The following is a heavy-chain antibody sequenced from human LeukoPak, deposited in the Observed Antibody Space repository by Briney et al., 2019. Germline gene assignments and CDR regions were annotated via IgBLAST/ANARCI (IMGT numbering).Heavy chain of an antibody. J-gene: IGHJ5*02. V-gene: IGHV1-69*01. D-gene: IGHD2-2*01. CDR3: AREGIVVVPAAMHGVSGWFDP. CDR1: GGTFSSYA. CDR2: IIPIFGTA. Sequence: SVKVSCKASGGTFSSYAISWVRQAPGQGLEWMGGIIPIFGTANYAQKFQGRVTITADESTSTAYMELSSLRSEDTAVYYCAREGIVVVPAAMHGVSGWFDPWGQGTLVTVSS.